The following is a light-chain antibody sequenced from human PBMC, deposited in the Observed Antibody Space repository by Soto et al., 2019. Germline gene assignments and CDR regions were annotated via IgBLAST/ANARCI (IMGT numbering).Light chain of an antibody. J-gene: IGKJ3*01. CDR3: QQYGTYPGFT. V-gene: IGKV3-20*01. CDR2: SAS. Sequence: IVLTQSPGTLSLSPGEGATLSCRTSQSVSYYLAWYQQKPGQAPRLLIYSASSRASGIPARCSGSGSGTAFTLTISRLGAEDSAVCYCQQYGTYPGFTFGPGTKVDIK. CDR1: QSVSYY.